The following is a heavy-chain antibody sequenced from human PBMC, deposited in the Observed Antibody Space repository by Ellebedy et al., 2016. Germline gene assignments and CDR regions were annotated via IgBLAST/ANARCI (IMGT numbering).Heavy chain of an antibody. CDR1: GFNLSNYA. CDR2: ITGDTGTT. CDR3: VKGASSGSWVTMEY. D-gene: IGHD6-13*01. V-gene: IGHV3-23*01. Sequence: GGSLRLSCAASGFNLSNYAMTWICQAAGEGLEWVSAITGDTGTTYYADSVKGRFTIFRDNSRNTLYLQMNSLRVEDTALYYCVKGASSGSWVTMEYWGQGALVTVSS. J-gene: IGHJ4*02.